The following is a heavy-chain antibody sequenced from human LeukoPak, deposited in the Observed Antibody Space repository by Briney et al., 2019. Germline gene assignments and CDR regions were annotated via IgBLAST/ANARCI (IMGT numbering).Heavy chain of an antibody. J-gene: IGHJ5*02. Sequence: KASETLSLTCAVYGGSFSGYYWSWIRQPPGKGLEWIGEINHSGSTNYNPSLKSRVTISVDTSKNQFSLKLSSVTAADTAVYYCARGGCGGDCYYWFDPWGQGTLVTVSS. D-gene: IGHD2-21*01. CDR3: ARGGCGGDCYYWFDP. CDR1: GGSFSGYY. V-gene: IGHV4-34*01. CDR2: INHSGST.